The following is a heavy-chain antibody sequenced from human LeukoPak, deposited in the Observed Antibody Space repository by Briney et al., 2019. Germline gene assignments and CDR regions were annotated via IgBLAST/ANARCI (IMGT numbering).Heavy chain of an antibody. V-gene: IGHV3-23*01. D-gene: IGHD7-27*01. CDR3: AKGLGIDYYYYMDV. J-gene: IGHJ6*03. CDR1: GFTFSSYA. CDR2: ISGIGGST. Sequence: GGSLRLSCVASGFTFSSYAMSWVRQAPGKGLEWVSGISGIGGSTYYADSVKGRFTISRDNSKSTLYLQMNSLRAEDTAVYYCAKGLGIDYYYYMDVWGKGTTVTVSS.